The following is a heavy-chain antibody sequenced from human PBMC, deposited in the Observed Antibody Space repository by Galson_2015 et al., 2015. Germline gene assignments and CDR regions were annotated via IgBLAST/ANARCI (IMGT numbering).Heavy chain of an antibody. CDR1: GFTFSTYF. V-gene: IGHV3-21*01. CDR2: ISNGATYI. J-gene: IGHJ2*01. Sequence: SLRLSCAASGFTFSTYFMHWVRQAPGKGLEWVSSISNGATYIYYADSVKGRFTISRDNAENSLFLQMNSLRSEDTAVYYCARGASSYWYSDLWGRGTLVTVSS. CDR3: ARGASSYWYSDL.